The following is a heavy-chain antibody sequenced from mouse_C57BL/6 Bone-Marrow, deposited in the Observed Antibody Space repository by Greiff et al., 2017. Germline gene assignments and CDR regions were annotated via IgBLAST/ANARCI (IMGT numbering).Heavy chain of an antibody. CDR1: GYTFTEYT. CDR3: ARHPYYDYDLYYAMDY. CDR2: FYPGSGSI. D-gene: IGHD2-4*01. Sequence: QVQLQQSGAELVKPGASVKLSCKASGYTFTEYTIHWVKQRSGQGLEWIGWFYPGSGSIKYNQKFKDKATLTADKSSSTVYMELSRLTSEDSAVYFCARHPYYDYDLYYAMDYWGQGTSVTVSS. J-gene: IGHJ4*01. V-gene: IGHV1-62-2*01.